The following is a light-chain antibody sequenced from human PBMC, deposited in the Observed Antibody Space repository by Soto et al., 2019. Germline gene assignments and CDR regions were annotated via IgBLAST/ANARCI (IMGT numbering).Light chain of an antibody. V-gene: IGKV3-11*01. Sequence: EIVLTQSPATLSLSPGERATLSCRASQSVSSYLAWYQQKPGQAPRLLIYDASNRATGIPARFSGSGSGTDFTLTISSLEPEDFSVYYCHQRSNRPLTFDPGTKVDIK. CDR1: QSVSSY. J-gene: IGKJ3*01. CDR3: HQRSNRPLT. CDR2: DAS.